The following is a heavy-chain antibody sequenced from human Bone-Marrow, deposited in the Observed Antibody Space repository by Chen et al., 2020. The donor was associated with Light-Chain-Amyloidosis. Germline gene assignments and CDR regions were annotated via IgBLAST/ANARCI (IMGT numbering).Heavy chain of an antibody. CDR3: AREIRLATPAAVTPDY. Sequence: QLQLQESGPGLVKPSETLSFTCTVSGDSIRGTNYYWGWIRQPPGEGLEWIGTISYDGYTYYNPSLKSRVTISLDTSKNQVSLKLSSVTAADTAVYYCAREIRLATPAAVTPDYWGQGTLVTVSS. J-gene: IGHJ4*02. D-gene: IGHD6-13*01. V-gene: IGHV4-39*07. CDR1: GDSIRGTNYY. CDR2: ISYDGYT.